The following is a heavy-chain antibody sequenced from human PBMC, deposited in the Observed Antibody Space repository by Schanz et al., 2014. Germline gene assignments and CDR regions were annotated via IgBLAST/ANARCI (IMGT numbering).Heavy chain of an antibody. J-gene: IGHJ4*02. D-gene: IGHD1-1*01. CDR1: GFTFTTYA. V-gene: IGHV3-33*08. CDR2: IWYDGNNK. Sequence: VQLVESGGDVVQPGGSLRLSCAASGFTFTTYAMTWVRQAPGKGLEWVAIIWYDGNNKKYADSVKGRFTIARDNSKNTLFLQMDSLRVEDTAVYYCMAMGRNTSHYFDHWGQGTLVTVSS. CDR3: MAMGRNTSHYFDH.